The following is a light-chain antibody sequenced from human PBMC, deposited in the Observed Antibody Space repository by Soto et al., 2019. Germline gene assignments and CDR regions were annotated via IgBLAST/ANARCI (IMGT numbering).Light chain of an antibody. J-gene: IGLJ2*01. V-gene: IGLV2-14*01. CDR2: EVS. Sequence: QSVLTQPASVSGSPGQSITISCTGTSSDVGGYNYVSWYQQHPGKAPKLMIYEVSNRPSGVSNRFSGYKAGNTASLTISGLQAEDEADYYCSSYTSSSTLVFCGGTKLTVL. CDR3: SSYTSSSTLV. CDR1: SSDVGGYNY.